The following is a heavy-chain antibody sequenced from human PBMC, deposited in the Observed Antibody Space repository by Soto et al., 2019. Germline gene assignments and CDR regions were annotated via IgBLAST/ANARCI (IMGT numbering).Heavy chain of an antibody. Sequence: EVQLLESGGGLVQPGGSLRLSCAASGFTFSSYAMSWVRQAPGKGLEWVSAISGSGGSTYYADSVKGRFTISRDNSKNTLYLQMNSLRAEDTAVYYCAKNSRIAAAGRNNWFDPWGQGTLVTVSS. J-gene: IGHJ5*02. CDR2: ISGSGGST. CDR3: AKNSRIAAAGRNNWFDP. CDR1: GFTFSSYA. V-gene: IGHV3-23*01. D-gene: IGHD6-13*01.